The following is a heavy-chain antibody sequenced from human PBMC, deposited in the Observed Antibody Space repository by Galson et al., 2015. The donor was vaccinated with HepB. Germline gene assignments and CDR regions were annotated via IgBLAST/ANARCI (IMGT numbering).Heavy chain of an antibody. Sequence: SLRLSCAASGFTFSSYWMHWVRQAPGKGLVWVSRIKRDGSSTSYADSVKGRFTISRDNAKNTLYLQMNSLRAEDTAVYYCARARWELLPSDYWGQSTLVTVSS. CDR2: IKRDGSST. CDR1: GFTFSSYW. D-gene: IGHD1-26*01. J-gene: IGHJ4*02. V-gene: IGHV3-74*01. CDR3: ARARWELLPSDY.